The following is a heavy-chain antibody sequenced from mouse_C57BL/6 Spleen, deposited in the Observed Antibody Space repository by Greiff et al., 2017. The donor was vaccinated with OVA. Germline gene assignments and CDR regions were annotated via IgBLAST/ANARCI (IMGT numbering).Heavy chain of an antibody. CDR2: IDPSDSYT. Sequence: VQLQQSGAELVMPGASVKLSCKASGYTFTSYWMHWVKQRPGQGLEWIGEIDPSDSYTNYNQKFKGKSTLTVDKSSSTAYMQLSSLTSEDSAVYYCARGRVRHYAMDYWGQGTSVTVSS. D-gene: IGHD2-14*01. CDR1: GYTFTSYW. V-gene: IGHV1-69*01. J-gene: IGHJ4*01. CDR3: ARGRVRHYAMDY.